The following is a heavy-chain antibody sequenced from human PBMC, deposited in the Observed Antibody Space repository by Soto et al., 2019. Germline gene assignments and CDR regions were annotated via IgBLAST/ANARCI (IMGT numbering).Heavy chain of an antibody. CDR2: IHYSGST. Sequence: SETLSLTCAVSNGSMSSYYWSWIRQPPGKGLEWIGYIHYSGSTNYNPSLKSRATISVDTSKNQFSLKLSFVTAADTAVYYCAKIRVAGGTQWFDPWGQGTLVTVS. V-gene: IGHV4-59*01. CDR1: NGSMSSYY. CDR3: AKIRVAGGTQWFDP. D-gene: IGHD6-13*01. J-gene: IGHJ5*02.